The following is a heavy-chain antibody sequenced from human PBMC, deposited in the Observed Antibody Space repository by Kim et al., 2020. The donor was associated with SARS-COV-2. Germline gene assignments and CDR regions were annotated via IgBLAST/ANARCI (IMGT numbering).Heavy chain of an antibody. V-gene: IGHV1-18*01. CDR1: DYTFINYG. CDR3: ARDLGLDV. CDR2: ISLYNGNT. Sequence: ASVKVSCKAYDYTFINYGISWLRQAPGQGLEWMGWISLYNGNTNYAQKVKGRLIMTTDTSTITVYMELRSLRSDDTAVYYCARDLGLDVWGQGTTVTVSS. J-gene: IGHJ6*02.